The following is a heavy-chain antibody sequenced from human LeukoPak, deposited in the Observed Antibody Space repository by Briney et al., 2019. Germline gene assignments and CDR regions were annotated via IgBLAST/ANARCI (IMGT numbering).Heavy chain of an antibody. J-gene: IGHJ4*02. Sequence: GGSLRLSCAASGFTFSSYSMNWVRQAPGKGLEWVSAISGSGGSTYYADSVKGRFTISRDNSKNTLYLQMNSLRAEDTAVYYCAKGPTHTPNQHFDYWGQGTLVTVSS. CDR3: AKGPTHTPNQHFDY. CDR1: GFTFSSYS. V-gene: IGHV3-23*01. CDR2: ISGSGGST. D-gene: IGHD2-2*01.